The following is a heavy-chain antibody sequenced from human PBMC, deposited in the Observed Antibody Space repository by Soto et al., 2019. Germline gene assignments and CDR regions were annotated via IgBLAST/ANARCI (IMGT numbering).Heavy chain of an antibody. CDR1: GFTFSSYS. D-gene: IGHD3-22*01. CDR3: ARGDYYYDSSGYLVPFDY. V-gene: IGHV3-48*01. Sequence: EVQLVESGGGLVQPGGSLRLSCAASGFTFSSYSMNWVRQAPGKGLEWVSYISSSSSTIYYADSVKDRFTISRDNAKNSLYLQMNSLRAEDTAVYYCARGDYYYDSSGYLVPFDYWGQGTLVTVSS. CDR2: ISSSSSTI. J-gene: IGHJ4*02.